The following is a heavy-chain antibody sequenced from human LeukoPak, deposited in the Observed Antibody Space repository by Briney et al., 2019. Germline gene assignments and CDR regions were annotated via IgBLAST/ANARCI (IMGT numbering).Heavy chain of an antibody. V-gene: IGHV1-3*01. Sequence: ASVKVSRKASGYTYSSYAMHWVRQAPGQRLEWMGWIHAVNGNTKYSQKFQGRVTITRDTSASIAYMELSSLRSEDTAVYYCARDGQARPFDYWGQGTLVTVSS. CDR1: GYTYSSYA. CDR3: ARDGQARPFDY. J-gene: IGHJ4*02. CDR2: IHAVNGNT.